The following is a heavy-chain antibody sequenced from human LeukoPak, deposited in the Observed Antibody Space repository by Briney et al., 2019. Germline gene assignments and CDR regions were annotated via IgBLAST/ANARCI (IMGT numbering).Heavy chain of an antibody. CDR2: ISAYNGNT. J-gene: IGHJ6*02. CDR3: ARDCYGSGIGAHGMDV. V-gene: IGHV1-18*01. Sequence: ASVKVSCKASGYTFTSYGISWVRQAPGQGLEWMGWISAYNGNTNYAQKLQGRVTMTTDTSTSTAYMELRSLRSDDTAVYYCARDCYGSGIGAHGMDVWGQGTTVTVSS. D-gene: IGHD3-10*01. CDR1: GYTFTSYG.